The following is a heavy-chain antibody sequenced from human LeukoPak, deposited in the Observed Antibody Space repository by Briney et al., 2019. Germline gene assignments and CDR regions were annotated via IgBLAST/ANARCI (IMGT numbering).Heavy chain of an antibody. CDR2: ISYHGSNK. Sequence: GESLKISCAASGFTFSSYAMHWVRQAPGKGLEWVAVISYHGSNKYYADSVKGRFTISRDNSKNTLYLQMNSLRAEDTAVYYCARGGYYYDSSGYYPDDTFDIWGQGTMVTVSS. CDR1: GFTFSSYA. CDR3: ARGGYYYDSSGYYPDDTFDI. V-gene: IGHV3-30-3*01. J-gene: IGHJ3*02. D-gene: IGHD3-22*01.